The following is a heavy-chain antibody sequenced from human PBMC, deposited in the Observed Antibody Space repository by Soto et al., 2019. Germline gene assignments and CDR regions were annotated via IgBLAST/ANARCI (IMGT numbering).Heavy chain of an antibody. CDR1: GFTFSHFG. Sequence: ESVGGMIQPGKSLRLSCVGSGFTFSHFGMHWVRQAPGKGLEWVAGISYDGRSESYVDSVRGRFTLSRDNSKNTLSLQMISLRPEDTGVYYCAKDLDVVMVLSATRGLDVWGQGTTVTVSS. V-gene: IGHV3-30*18. CDR3: AKDLDVVMVLSATRGLDV. CDR2: ISYDGRSE. J-gene: IGHJ6*02. D-gene: IGHD2-15*01.